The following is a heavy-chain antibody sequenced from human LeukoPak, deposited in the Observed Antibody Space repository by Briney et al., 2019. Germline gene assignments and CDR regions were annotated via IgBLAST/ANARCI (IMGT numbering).Heavy chain of an antibody. CDR3: ASFSGDYGDY. J-gene: IGHJ4*02. CDR2: INHSGST. CDR1: GGSFSGYY. D-gene: IGHD4-17*01. Sequence: PSETLSLTCAVYGGSFSGYYWSWIRQPPGKGLEWIGEINHSGSTNYNPSLKSRVTISVDTSKNQFSLKLSSVTAADTAVYYCASFSGDYGDYWGQGTLVTVSS. V-gene: IGHV4-34*01.